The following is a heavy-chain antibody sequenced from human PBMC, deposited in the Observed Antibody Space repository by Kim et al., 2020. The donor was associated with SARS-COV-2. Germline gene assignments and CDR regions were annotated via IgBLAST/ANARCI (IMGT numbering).Heavy chain of an antibody. CDR3: ARGVKQMATTPIHYYGMDV. V-gene: IGHV3-11*01. Sequence: GRFTISRDNAKNSLYLQLNTLRAEDTAVYYCARGVKQMATTPIHYYGMDVWGQGTTVTVSS. D-gene: IGHD5-12*01. J-gene: IGHJ6*02.